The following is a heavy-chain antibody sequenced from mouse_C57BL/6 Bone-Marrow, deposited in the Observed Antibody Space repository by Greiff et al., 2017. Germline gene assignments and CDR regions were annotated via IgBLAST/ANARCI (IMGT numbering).Heavy chain of an antibody. J-gene: IGHJ1*03. Sequence: EVQLVESGEGLVKPGGSLKLSCAASGFTFSSYAMSWVRQTPEKRLEWVAYISSGGDYIYYADTVKGRFTISRDNARNTLYLQMSSLKSEDTAMYYCTRGPYYYGSSYEYFDVWGTGTTVTVSS. CDR2: ISSGGDYI. CDR1: GFTFSSYA. D-gene: IGHD1-1*01. CDR3: TRGPYYYGSSYEYFDV. V-gene: IGHV5-9-1*02.